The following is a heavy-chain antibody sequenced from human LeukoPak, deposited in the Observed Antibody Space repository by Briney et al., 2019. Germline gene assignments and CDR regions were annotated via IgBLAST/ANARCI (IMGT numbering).Heavy chain of an antibody. V-gene: IGHV4-61*02. CDR1: GDSISSGSYY. CDR2: IYTSGST. D-gene: IGHD3-22*01. Sequence: SETLSLTSTAPGDSISSGSYYWSWIRQPAGKGLEWNGRIYTSGSTNYNPSLKSRVTISVDTSKNQFSLKLSSVTAADTAVYYCARVGYYDSSGYRGYYYYYYMDVWGKGTTASVSS. J-gene: IGHJ6*03. CDR3: ARVGYYDSSGYRGYYYYYYMDV.